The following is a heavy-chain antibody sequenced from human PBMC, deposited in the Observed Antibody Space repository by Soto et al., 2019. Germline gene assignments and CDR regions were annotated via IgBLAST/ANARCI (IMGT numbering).Heavy chain of an antibody. CDR1: GFSLSTSGVG. V-gene: IGHV2-5*02. Sequence: QITLKESGPTLVKPTQTLTLTCTFSGFSLSTSGVGVGWIRQPPGKALEWLALIYWDDDKRYSPSLKSRLTTTKATSKDHVRLTLTNLDPLDTATYYCARLEYCGGACWGGHAFHIWGQGTMVTVSS. CDR3: ARLEYCGGACWGGHAFHI. D-gene: IGHD2-21*02. CDR2: IYWDDDK. J-gene: IGHJ3*02.